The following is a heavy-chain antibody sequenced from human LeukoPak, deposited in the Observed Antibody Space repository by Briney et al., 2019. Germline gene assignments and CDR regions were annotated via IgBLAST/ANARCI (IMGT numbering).Heavy chain of an antibody. D-gene: IGHD2-2*01. CDR3: ARIVVVPAAIWSPFYYYYGMDV. Sequence: ASVKVSCKASGYTFTSYDINWVRQATGQGLEWMGWMNPNSGNTGYAQKFQGRVTMTRNTSISTAYMELSSLRSEDTAVYYCARIVVVPAAIWSPFYYYYGMDVWGQGTTVTVSS. CDR1: GYTFTSYD. V-gene: IGHV1-8*01. CDR2: MNPNSGNT. J-gene: IGHJ6*02.